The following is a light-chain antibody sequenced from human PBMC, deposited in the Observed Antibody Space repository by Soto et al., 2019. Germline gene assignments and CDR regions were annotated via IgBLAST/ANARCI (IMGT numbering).Light chain of an antibody. CDR2: KAS. CDR1: QSIGSW. J-gene: IGKJ1*01. Sequence: DIQMTQSPSTLSASVGDRVTITCRASQSIGSWLAWYQQKPGKAPKLLIYKASSLESGVPSRFSGSGSGTEFTLTLSSLQPDDIASYYCQQYGSYSPWTFGQGTKVEIK. V-gene: IGKV1-5*03. CDR3: QQYGSYSPWT.